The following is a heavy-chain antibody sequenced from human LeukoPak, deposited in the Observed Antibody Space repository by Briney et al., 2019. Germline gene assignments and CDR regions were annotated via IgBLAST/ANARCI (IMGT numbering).Heavy chain of an antibody. CDR1: GFTFSSYA. V-gene: IGHV3-23*01. CDR2: ISGSGGST. Sequence: GGSLRLSCAASGFTFSSYAMSWVRQAPGKGLEWVSAISGSGGSTYYADSVKGRFTISRDNSKSTLYLQMNSLRAEDTAVYYCAKTVGATKTLFDYWGQGTLVTVSS. D-gene: IGHD1-26*01. J-gene: IGHJ4*02. CDR3: AKTVGATKTLFDY.